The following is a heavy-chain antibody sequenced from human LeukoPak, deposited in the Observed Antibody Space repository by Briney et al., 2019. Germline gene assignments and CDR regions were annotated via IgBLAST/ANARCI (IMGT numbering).Heavy chain of an antibody. Sequence: GGSLRLSCAASGFTFSSYEMNWVRQAPGKGLEWVSYISSSGSTIYYADSVKGRFTIPRDNAKNSLYLQMNSLRAEDTAVYYCAREDCSGGSCHFDYWGQGTLVTVSS. CDR1: GFTFSSYE. CDR2: ISSSGSTI. J-gene: IGHJ4*02. CDR3: AREDCSGGSCHFDY. D-gene: IGHD2-15*01. V-gene: IGHV3-48*03.